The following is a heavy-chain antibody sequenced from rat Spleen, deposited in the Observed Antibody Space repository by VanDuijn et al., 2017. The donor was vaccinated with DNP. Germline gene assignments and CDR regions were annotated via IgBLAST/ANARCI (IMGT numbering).Heavy chain of an antibody. V-gene: IGHV5-58*01. Sequence: EVQLVETGGGLVQPGRSLKLSCVASGFTFSNYWMYWIRQAPGKGLEWVSSINIDGGNTYYPDSVKGRFTISRDNVENTVFLQMNSLRSEDTATYYCARNALDYWGQGVMVTVSS. CDR3: ARNALDY. CDR2: INIDGGNT. CDR1: GFTFSNYW. J-gene: IGHJ2*01.